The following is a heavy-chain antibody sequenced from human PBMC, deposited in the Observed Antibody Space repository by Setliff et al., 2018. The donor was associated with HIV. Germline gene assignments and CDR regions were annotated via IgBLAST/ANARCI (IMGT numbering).Heavy chain of an antibody. CDR3: ARIQGYYDSSGRGDYGMDV. CDR1: GFSLSTSGMC. J-gene: IGHJ6*02. Sequence: GSGPTLVNPTQTLTLTCTFSGFSLSTSGMCVSWIRQPPGKALEWLARIDWDDDKYYSTSLKTRLTISKDTSKNQVVLTMTNMDPVDTATYYCARIQGYYDSSGRGDYGMDVWGQGTTVTVSS. D-gene: IGHD3-22*01. V-gene: IGHV2-70*11. CDR2: IDWDDDK.